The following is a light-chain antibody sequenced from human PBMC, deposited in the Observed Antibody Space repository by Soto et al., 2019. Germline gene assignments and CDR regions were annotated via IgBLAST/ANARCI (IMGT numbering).Light chain of an antibody. CDR3: HLYVSSPPRT. CDR1: QSVSSSY. Sequence: EIVLTQSPGTLSLSPGERATLSCRARQSVSSSYLAWYQQTPGQAPRLLIYGASSRATGIPDRFSGSGSGTEFTFTISRLEPEDCALYYCHLYVSSPPRTFGQGTELGI. V-gene: IGKV3-20*01. CDR2: GAS. J-gene: IGKJ2*01.